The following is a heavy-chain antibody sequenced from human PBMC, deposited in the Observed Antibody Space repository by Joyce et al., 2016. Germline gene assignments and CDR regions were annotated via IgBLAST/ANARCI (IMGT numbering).Heavy chain of an antibody. CDR1: GCTFSNTC. CDR2: IKSKTDGGTT. J-gene: IGHJ3*02. CDR3: STNTVLGDAFDI. Sequence: VLLVESGGGLVKPGWYLSLSCAASGCTFSNTCMTWVRQAPGKGGGVVGRIKSKTDGGTTDYAAPVKGRFTISSDDSKKTRYLQMHGLNTEDTAVYYCSTNTVLGDAFDIWGQGTMVSVSS. V-gene: IGHV3-15*01. D-gene: IGHD4-17*01.